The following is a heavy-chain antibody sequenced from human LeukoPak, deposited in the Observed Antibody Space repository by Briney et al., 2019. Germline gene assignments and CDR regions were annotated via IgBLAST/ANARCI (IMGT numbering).Heavy chain of an antibody. CDR1: RGSISRGTYY. V-gene: IGHV4-31*03. CDR3: ARVYNFWSGYPRTHYYYMDV. J-gene: IGHJ6*03. CDR2: IYYSGST. D-gene: IGHD3-3*01. Sequence: SETLSLTCTVSRGSISRGTYYCSCIRHHPRKDLEWIWYIYYSGSTYYNQSLNNRVTISADTVKNQFSIKPSSVTTQDTALHYCARVYNFWSGYPRTHYYYMDVWGKGTTVTVSS.